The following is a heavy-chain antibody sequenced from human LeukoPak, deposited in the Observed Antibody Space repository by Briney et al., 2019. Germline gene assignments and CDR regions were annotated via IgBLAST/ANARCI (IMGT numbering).Heavy chain of an antibody. V-gene: IGHV1-2*06. CDR3: AGEDNSSGYRPFDI. J-gene: IGHJ3*02. D-gene: IGHD3-22*01. Sequence: SVKVSCKASGYTFTGYYIHWVRQAPGQGLEWMGRINPNNGGTNYAQKFQGRVTMTRDMSMSTAYMELSRLRSDDTAVYYCAGEDNSSGYRPFDIWGQGTMVTVPS. CDR2: INPNNGGT. CDR1: GYTFTGYY.